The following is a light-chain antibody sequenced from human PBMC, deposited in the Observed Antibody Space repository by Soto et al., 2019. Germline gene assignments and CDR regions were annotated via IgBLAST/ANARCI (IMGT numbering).Light chain of an antibody. J-gene: IGKJ4*02. V-gene: IGKV3-20*01. CDR1: HSASRNY. Sequence: ELVLTQSQGTLSLSPGARATLSCRASHSASRNYLAWYQQKPGQAPRLLMFGASTRATGIPARFSGSGSGTDFTLTISRLEPEDFAVYHCQQYNNSPLTFGEGTKVDIK. CDR3: QQYNNSPLT. CDR2: GAS.